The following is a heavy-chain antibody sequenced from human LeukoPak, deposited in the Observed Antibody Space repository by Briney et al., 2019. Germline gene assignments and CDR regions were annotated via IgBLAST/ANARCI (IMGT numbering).Heavy chain of an antibody. Sequence: GGSLRLSCAASGFIFSTYSMNWVRQAPGKGLEWVSYISSSSSTIYYADSVKGRFTISRDNAENSLYLQMNSLGAEDTAVYYCARDDHYNYYYKDVWGKGTTVTVSS. J-gene: IGHJ6*03. V-gene: IGHV3-48*01. CDR2: ISSSSSTI. CDR1: GFIFSTYS. CDR3: ARDDHYNYYYKDV.